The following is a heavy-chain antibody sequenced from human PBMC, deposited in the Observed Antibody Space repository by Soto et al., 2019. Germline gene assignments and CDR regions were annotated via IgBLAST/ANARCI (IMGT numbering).Heavy chain of an antibody. D-gene: IGHD3-3*01. CDR2: IYWNDDK. V-gene: IGHV2-5*01. CDR3: ARRITIFGVVKYYFDY. Sequence: SVPTLVNPTQALTLTCTFSGFSLSKSGVGVGWIRQPPGKALEWLALIYWNDDKRYSPSLKSRLTITKDTSKNQVVLTMTNMDPVDTATYYCARRITIFGVVKYYFDYWGQGTLVTVSS. CDR1: GFSLSKSGVG. J-gene: IGHJ4*02.